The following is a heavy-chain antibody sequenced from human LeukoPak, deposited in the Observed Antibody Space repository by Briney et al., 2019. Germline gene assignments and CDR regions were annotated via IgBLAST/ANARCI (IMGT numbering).Heavy chain of an antibody. Sequence: GGSLRLSCAASGFTFSGSAMHWVRQASGKGLEWVGRIRSKANSYATAYAASVKGRFTISRDDSKNTAYLQMNSLKTEDTAVYYCAKDLHWGLEQQLVQDAFDIWGQGTMVTVSS. CDR1: GFTFSGSA. CDR3: AKDLHWGLEQQLVQDAFDI. CDR2: IRSKANSYAT. J-gene: IGHJ3*02. V-gene: IGHV3-73*01. D-gene: IGHD6-13*01.